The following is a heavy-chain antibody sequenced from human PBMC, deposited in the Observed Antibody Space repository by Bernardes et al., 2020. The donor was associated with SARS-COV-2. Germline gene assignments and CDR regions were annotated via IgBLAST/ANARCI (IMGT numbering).Heavy chain of an antibody. Sequence: SETLSLTCAVYGGSFSGYYWSWIRQPPGKGLEWIGEINHSGSTNYNPSLKSRVTISVDTSKNQFSLKLSSVTAADTAVYYCARGPSFWSGYYEPLYFDYWGQGTLVTVSS. J-gene: IGHJ4*02. CDR3: ARGPSFWSGYYEPLYFDY. V-gene: IGHV4-34*01. CDR1: GGSFSGYY. D-gene: IGHD3-3*01. CDR2: INHSGST.